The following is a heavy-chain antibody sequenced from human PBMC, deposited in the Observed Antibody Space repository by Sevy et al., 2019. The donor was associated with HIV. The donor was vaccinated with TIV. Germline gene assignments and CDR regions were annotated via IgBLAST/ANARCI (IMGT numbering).Heavy chain of an antibody. CDR3: RATGTVTTFHDY. D-gene: IGHD4-17*01. CDR2: IKSKVDGGTT. Sequence: GGSLRLSCAASGFTFSNAWMSWVRQAPGKGLEWVGRIKSKVDGGTTDYATPVKGRFTILRDDSKNTLYLQMNSLRAEDTAVYYCRATGTVTTFHDYWGQGTLVTVSS. J-gene: IGHJ4*02. V-gene: IGHV3-15*01. CDR1: GFTFSNAW.